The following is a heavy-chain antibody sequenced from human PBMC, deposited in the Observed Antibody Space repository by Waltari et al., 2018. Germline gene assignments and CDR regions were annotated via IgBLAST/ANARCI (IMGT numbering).Heavy chain of an antibody. V-gene: IGHV1-24*01. J-gene: IGHJ6*02. Sequence: QVQLVQSGAEVKKPGASVKVSCKVSGYTLTELSMHWVRQAPGKGLEWMGGFYPEDGETIYAQKFQGRVTMTEDTSTDTAYMELSSLRSEDTAVYYCATVSPDRFDGDFYYYYGMDVWGQGTTVTVSS. CDR1: GYTLTELS. D-gene: IGHD4-17*01. CDR3: ATVSPDRFDGDFYYYYGMDV. CDR2: FYPEDGET.